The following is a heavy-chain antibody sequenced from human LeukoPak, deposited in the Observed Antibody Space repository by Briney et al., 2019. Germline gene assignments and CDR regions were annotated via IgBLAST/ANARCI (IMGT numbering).Heavy chain of an antibody. CDR3: ARDRDTSGYIFDY. Sequence: PGGSLRLSCAASRLALSSNSMRWVRQAPGKGLEWVSVIYSSGATFYADSVRGRFTISRDNSKNTVDLQMNSLRAEDTAVYYCARDRDTSGYIFDYWGRGTLVTVSS. CDR2: IYSSGAT. D-gene: IGHD3-22*01. J-gene: IGHJ4*02. CDR1: RLALSSNS. V-gene: IGHV3-53*01.